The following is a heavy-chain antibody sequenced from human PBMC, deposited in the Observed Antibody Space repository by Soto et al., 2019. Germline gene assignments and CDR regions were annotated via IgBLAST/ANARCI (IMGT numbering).Heavy chain of an antibody. J-gene: IGHJ4*02. CDR3: AKDPPSVIGTIRLWASTTVTTGDF. D-gene: IGHD4-17*01. CDR1: GFTFNSYA. Sequence: PGGSLRLSCAASGFTFNSYAMNWVRQAPGKGLEWVSAVSGSGGSTYYADSVKGRFTISRDNSKNTLYLQMNSLRAEDTAVYYCAKDPPSVIGTIRLWASTTVTTGDFWGQGTLVTVSS. V-gene: IGHV3-23*01. CDR2: VSGSGGST.